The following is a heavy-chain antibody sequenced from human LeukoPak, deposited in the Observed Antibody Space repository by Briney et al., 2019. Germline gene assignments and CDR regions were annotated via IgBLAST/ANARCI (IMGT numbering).Heavy chain of an antibody. CDR2: IYYSGST. J-gene: IGHJ4*02. V-gene: IGHV4-59*01. Sequence: SETLSLTCTVSGGSISSYYWSWIRQPPGKGPEWIGYIYYSGSTNYNPSLKSRVTISVDTSKNQFSLKLSSVTAADTAVYYCAREGSTYYDILTGPTFDYWGQGTLVTVSS. D-gene: IGHD3-9*01. CDR3: AREGSTYYDILTGPTFDY. CDR1: GGSISSYY.